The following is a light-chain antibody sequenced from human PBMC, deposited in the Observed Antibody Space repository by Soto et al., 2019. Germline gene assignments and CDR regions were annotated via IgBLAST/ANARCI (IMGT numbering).Light chain of an antibody. CDR1: QSFSSN. Sequence: EIVMTQSPATLSVSPGERATLSCRASQSFSSNLACYQQKPGQAPRLLIYGASTRATGIPARFSGSGSGTEFTITISCLQSEDVAVYYCQQYNNWPPGEVTFGPGTKVDIK. J-gene: IGKJ3*01. CDR2: GAS. CDR3: QQYNNWPPGEVT. V-gene: IGKV3-15*01.